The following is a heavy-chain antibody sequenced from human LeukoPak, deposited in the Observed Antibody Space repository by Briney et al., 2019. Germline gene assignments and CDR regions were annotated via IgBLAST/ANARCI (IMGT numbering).Heavy chain of an antibody. D-gene: IGHD3-10*01. J-gene: IGHJ4*02. CDR1: GFIFSRYG. V-gene: IGHV3-33*01. Sequence: PGRSLRLSCAASGFIFSRYGMHWVRQAPGKGLERVAVIWNDGTNKKYADSVQGRFTISRDNSKNTLDLQMNSLRAEDAAVYYCARLGSQNYFDYWGQGTLVTVSS. CDR2: IWNDGTNK. CDR3: ARLGSQNYFDY.